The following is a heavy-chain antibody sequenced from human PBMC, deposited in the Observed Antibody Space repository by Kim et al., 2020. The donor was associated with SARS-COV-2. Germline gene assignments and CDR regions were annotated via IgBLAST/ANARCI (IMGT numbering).Heavy chain of an antibody. CDR3: ARCYGSGIDY. J-gene: IGHJ4*02. CDR2: ST. V-gene: IGHV3-53*04. Sequence: STYYADSVKGRFTISRHNSKNTMYLQMNSLRAEDTAVYYCARCYGSGIDYWGQGTLVTVSS. D-gene: IGHD3-10*01.